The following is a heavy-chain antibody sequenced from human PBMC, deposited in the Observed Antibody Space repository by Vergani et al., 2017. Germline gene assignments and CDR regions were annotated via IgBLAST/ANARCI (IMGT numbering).Heavy chain of an antibody. CDR2: INWNGGST. CDR1: GFTFDDYG. Sequence: EVQLLESGGGLAQPGGSLRLSCAASGFTFDDYGMSWVRQAPGKGLEWVSGINWNGGSTGYADSVKGRFTISRDNAKNSLYLDMSSLRAEDTAVYYCVRDVRVSRTWGQGTLVAVSS. J-gene: IGHJ3*01. V-gene: IGHV3-20*04. CDR3: VRDVRVSRT.